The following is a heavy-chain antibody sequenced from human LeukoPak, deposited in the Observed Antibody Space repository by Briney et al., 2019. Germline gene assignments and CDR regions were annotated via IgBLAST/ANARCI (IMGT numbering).Heavy chain of an antibody. CDR1: GGSISSGGYY. Sequence: SETLSLTCTVSGGSISSGGYYWSWIRQHPGKGLEWIGYIYYSGSTYYNPSLKSRVTISVDTSKNQFSLKLSSVTAADTAVYYCARASGSYYFCDYWGQGTLVTVSS. CDR2: IYYSGST. D-gene: IGHD1-26*01. CDR3: ARASGSYYFCDY. V-gene: IGHV4-31*03. J-gene: IGHJ4*02.